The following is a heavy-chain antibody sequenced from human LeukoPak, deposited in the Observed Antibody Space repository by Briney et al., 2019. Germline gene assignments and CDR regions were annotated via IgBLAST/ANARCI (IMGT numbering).Heavy chain of an antibody. D-gene: IGHD3-3*01. Sequence: SVKVSCKASGCTFTSYAMNWVRQAPGQGLEWMGGIIPIFGTANYAQKFQGRVTITADESTSTAYMELSSLRSEDTAVYYCASGKDFWSGYSNYYYYYMDVWGKGTTVTVSS. V-gene: IGHV1-69*13. CDR1: GCTFTSYA. J-gene: IGHJ6*03. CDR3: ASGKDFWSGYSNYYYYYMDV. CDR2: IIPIFGTA.